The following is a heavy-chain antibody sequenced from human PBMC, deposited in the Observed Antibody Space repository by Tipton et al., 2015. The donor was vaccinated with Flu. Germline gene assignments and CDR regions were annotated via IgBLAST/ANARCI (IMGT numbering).Heavy chain of an antibody. CDR1: GGSISSSTW. D-gene: IGHD2-8*02. J-gene: IGHJ6*02. CDR3: ARDRSGYCTGGACYWTSFGMDV. Sequence: TLSLTCAVSGGSISSSTWWSWVRQPPGKGLEWIGEIYHDGSTHYSPSLESRVTISVDDPRNHFSLTLHSVTAADTAVYYCARDRSGYCTGGACYWTSFGMDVWGLGTTVSVSS. V-gene: IGHV4-4*02. CDR2: IYHDGST.